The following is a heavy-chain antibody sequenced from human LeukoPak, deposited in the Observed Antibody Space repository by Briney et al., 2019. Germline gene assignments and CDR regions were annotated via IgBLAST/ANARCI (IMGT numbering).Heavy chain of an antibody. V-gene: IGHV3-48*03. D-gene: IGHD3-3*01. Sequence: GRSLRLSCAASGFTFNSYEIDWVRQAPGKGLEWVSFISSSGSTRDYAESVKGRFTISRDNAKNSLYLQMNSLYYCARSRVVRTVAYFDLWGQGTLVTVSS. CDR1: GFTFNSYE. J-gene: IGHJ4*02. CDR2: ISSSGSTR. CDR3: TVAYFDL.